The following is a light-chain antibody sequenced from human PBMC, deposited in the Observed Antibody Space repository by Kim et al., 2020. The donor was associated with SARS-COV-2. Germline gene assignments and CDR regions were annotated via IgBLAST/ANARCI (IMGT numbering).Light chain of an antibody. CDR2: GAS. CDR1: QSVSSSY. Sequence: EIVLTQSPGTLSLSPGERATLSCRASQSVSSSYLAWYQQKPGQAPRLLIYGASSRATGITDRFSGSGSGTDFTLTISRLEPEDVAVYYCRQYGSSPPYTFGQGTKLEI. J-gene: IGKJ2*01. V-gene: IGKV3-20*01. CDR3: RQYGSSPPYT.